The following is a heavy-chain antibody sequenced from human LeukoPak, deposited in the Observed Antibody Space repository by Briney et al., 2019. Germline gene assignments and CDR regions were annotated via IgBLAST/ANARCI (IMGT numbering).Heavy chain of an antibody. CDR1: GGSISSYY. CDR3: ARVFGALGWFDP. D-gene: IGHD3-3*01. Sequence: SETLSLTCTVSGGSISSYYWSWIRQPPGKGLEWIGYIYYSGSTNYNPSLKSRVTILVDTSKNQFSLKLSSVTAADTAVYYCARVFGALGWFDPWGQGTLVTVAS. V-gene: IGHV4-59*01. CDR2: IYYSGST. J-gene: IGHJ5*02.